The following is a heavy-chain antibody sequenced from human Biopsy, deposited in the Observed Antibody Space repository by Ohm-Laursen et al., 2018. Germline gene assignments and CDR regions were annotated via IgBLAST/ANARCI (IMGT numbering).Heavy chain of an antibody. CDR2: VYYTGST. V-gene: IGHV4-59*01. Sequence: TLSLTCTVSGDSLSSYYWSWIRQPPGKGLGWIGYVYYTGSTDYNPSLQSRVTISVDTSKKHFSLSLRSVTPAETAIYYCARDRGYYSDRTVPGYFDLWGRGTLVTFSS. J-gene: IGHJ2*01. CDR1: GDSLSSYY. CDR3: ARDRGYYSDRTVPGYFDL. D-gene: IGHD3-22*01.